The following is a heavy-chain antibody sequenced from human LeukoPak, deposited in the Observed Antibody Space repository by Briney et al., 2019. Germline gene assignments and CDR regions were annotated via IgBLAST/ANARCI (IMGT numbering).Heavy chain of an antibody. Sequence: GGSLRLSCAVSGLTFSNYGMSWVRQAPGKGLEWVSAISASGGSTYYAGSVKGRFTISRDNSENTLHLQVNSLRAEDTAVYYCAKDYGSGSPSRFDYWGQGTLVTVSS. CDR1: GLTFSNYG. D-gene: IGHD3-10*01. CDR3: AKDYGSGSPSRFDY. CDR2: ISASGGST. J-gene: IGHJ4*02. V-gene: IGHV3-23*01.